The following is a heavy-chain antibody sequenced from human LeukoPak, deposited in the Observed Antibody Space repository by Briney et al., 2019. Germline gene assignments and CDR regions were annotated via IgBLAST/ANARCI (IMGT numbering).Heavy chain of an antibody. D-gene: IGHD3-22*01. J-gene: IGHJ4*02. CDR2: IYYSGST. CDR1: GGSISTYY. V-gene: IGHV4-59*01. Sequence: SETLSLTCSVSGGSISTYYWSWIRQPPGKGLEWIGYIYYSGSTNHNPSLKSRVTISVDTSKNQLSLKLTSVLAADTAVYYCARGKDYYDTSGYPTFHYWGQGTLVTVSS. CDR3: ARGKDYYDTSGYPTFHY.